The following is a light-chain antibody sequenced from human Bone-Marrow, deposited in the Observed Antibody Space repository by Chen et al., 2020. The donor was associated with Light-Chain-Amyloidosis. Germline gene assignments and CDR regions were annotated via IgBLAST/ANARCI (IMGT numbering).Light chain of an antibody. Sequence: NFFLTQPHPVSASPGKTVTISCHASSCSIYTNFVQWYQQRPGSGPTIVIFEDDQRPSGFPDRFSGSIDSSSNAASLTISDLRAEDEADYYCQSYERANWVFGGGTKLTVL. CDR2: EDD. J-gene: IGLJ3*02. CDR1: SCSIYTNF. CDR3: QSYERANWV. V-gene: IGLV6-57*02.